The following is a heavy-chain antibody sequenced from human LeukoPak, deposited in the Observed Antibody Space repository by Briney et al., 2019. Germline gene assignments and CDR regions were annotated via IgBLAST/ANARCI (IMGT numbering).Heavy chain of an antibody. CDR1: GGSITSYY. D-gene: IGHD1-14*01. CDR2: VSDGGRT. Sequence: SETLSLXCSVSGGSITSYYWSWIRRPPGKGLEWIGHVSDGGRTNYSPSLRSRVSISVDTSKNQFSLKLNSVTAADTAVYFCARASTTFDDWGQGTLVTVSS. J-gene: IGHJ4*02. V-gene: IGHV4-59*01. CDR3: ARASTTFDD.